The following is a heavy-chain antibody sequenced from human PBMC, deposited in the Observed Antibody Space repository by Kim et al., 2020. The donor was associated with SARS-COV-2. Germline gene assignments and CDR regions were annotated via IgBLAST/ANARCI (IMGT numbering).Heavy chain of an antibody. D-gene: IGHD2-2*01. CDR2: IYYSGTT. CDR1: GGTLRNSAYH. J-gene: IGHJ4*02. CDR3: TNLGAVVYY. Sequence: SETLSLTCTVSGGTLRNSAYHWGWIRQPPGKGLEWIGSIYYSGTTSYNPSLKSRVTMSVDTSKNLFSLKLSSVTAADTAIYYCTNLGAVVYYLGQGTLVTVFS. V-gene: IGHV4-39*01.